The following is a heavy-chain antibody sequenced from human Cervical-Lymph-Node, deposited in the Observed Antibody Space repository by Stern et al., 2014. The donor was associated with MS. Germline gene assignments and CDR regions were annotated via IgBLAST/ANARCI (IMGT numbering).Heavy chain of an antibody. CDR2: ITSNSDYR. V-gene: IGHV3-21*01. D-gene: IGHD3-3*01. J-gene: IGHJ4*02. Sequence: EVQLVESGGGLVKPGGSLRLSCAASGFPFSTYSMTWVRQDPGKGLEWVSSITSNSDYRHYSDSVKGRFTISRDNAKDSLYLQMNRLRAEDTAVYYCATKRSIFGVSFDYWGQGTLVTVSS. CDR3: ATKRSIFGVSFDY. CDR1: GFPFSTYS.